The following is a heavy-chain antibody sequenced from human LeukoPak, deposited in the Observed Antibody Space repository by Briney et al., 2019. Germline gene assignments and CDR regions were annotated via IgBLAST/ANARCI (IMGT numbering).Heavy chain of an antibody. CDR3: AKRGAHETMSAFDY. J-gene: IGHJ4*02. CDR2: ISPGGTDT. D-gene: IGHD3-10*02. CDR1: GFTFSRNA. V-gene: IGHV3-23*01. Sequence: GGSLTLSCAASGFTFSRNAMSWVRQAPGKGLDWVSAISPGGTDTYYAHSVKGRFTISRDNSKNTLFLQINSLRVEDTAVYYCAKRGAHETMSAFDYWGQGTLVTVSS.